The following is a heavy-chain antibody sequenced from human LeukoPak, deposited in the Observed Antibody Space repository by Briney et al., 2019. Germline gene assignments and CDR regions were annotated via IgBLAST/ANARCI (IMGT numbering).Heavy chain of an antibody. CDR1: GGSTSSNNYY. J-gene: IGHJ4*02. V-gene: IGHV4-39*01. CDR3: ARHRPLVVAATLGDFDN. CDR2: FSYNGNT. D-gene: IGHD2-15*01. Sequence: SETLSLTCTVSGGSTSSNNYYWDWIRQFPGKGLQWIGSFSYNGNTYYNPSLKSRGAISVDTSKNQFSLKMSSVTAADTAVYYCARHRPLVVAATLGDFDNWGQGTLVTVSS.